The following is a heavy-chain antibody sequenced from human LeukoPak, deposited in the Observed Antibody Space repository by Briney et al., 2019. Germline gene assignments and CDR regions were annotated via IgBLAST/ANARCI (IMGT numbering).Heavy chain of an antibody. Sequence: PSETLSLTCSVSGGSLTNYYWGWIPQPPGKGLEWIGEINHSGSTNYNPSLKSRVTISVDTSKNQFSLKLSSVTAADTAVYYCARGFIRGIAALRSRNWFDPWGQGTLVTVSS. CDR3: ARGFIRGIAALRSRNWFDP. J-gene: IGHJ5*02. D-gene: IGHD6-6*01. CDR2: INHSGST. V-gene: IGHV4-34*01. CDR1: GGSLTNYY.